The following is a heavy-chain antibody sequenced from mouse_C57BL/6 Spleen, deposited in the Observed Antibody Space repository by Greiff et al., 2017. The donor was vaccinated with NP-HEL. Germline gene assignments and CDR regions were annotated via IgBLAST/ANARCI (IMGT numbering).Heavy chain of an antibody. V-gene: IGHV1-19*01. D-gene: IGHD2-2*01. J-gene: IGHJ2*01. CDR1: GYTFTDYY. CDR3: ARGLRGRDYFDY. Sequence: VQLKQSGPVLVKPGASVKMSCKASGYTFTDYYMNWVKQSHGKSLEWIGVINPYNGGPSYNHKFTGKATLNVDKTSSTAYMELNSLTSEDSAVYYCARGLRGRDYFDYWGQGTTLTVSS. CDR2: INPYNGGP.